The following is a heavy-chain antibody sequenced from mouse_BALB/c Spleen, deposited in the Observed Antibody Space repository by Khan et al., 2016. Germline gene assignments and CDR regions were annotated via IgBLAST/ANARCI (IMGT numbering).Heavy chain of an antibody. D-gene: IGHD1-1*01. J-gene: IGHJ1*01. CDR3: ARYRYYYGSSKYFDV. CDR1: GYTFTNYG. V-gene: IGHV9-3-1*01. CDR2: INTYTGEP. Sequence: QIQLVQSGPELKKPGETVKISCKASGYTFTNYGMNRVKQAPGKDLKWMGWINTYTGEPTYADDFKGRFAFSLETSASTAYLQINNLRNEDTATYSCARYRYYYGSSKYFDVWGAGTTVTVSS.